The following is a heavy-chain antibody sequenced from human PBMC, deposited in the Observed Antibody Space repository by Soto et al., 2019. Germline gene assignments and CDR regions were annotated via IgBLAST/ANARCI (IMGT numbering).Heavy chain of an antibody. D-gene: IGHD3-16*01. CDR2: IYYSGST. V-gene: IGHV4-59*01. Sequence: PSETLSLTCTVSGGSISSYYWSWIRQPPGKGLEWIGYIYYSGSTNYNPSLKSRVTISVDTSKNQFSLKLSSVTAADTAVYYCARDRMGRAKDNYYYYYMDVWGKGTTVTVSS. J-gene: IGHJ6*03. CDR3: ARDRMGRAKDNYYYYYMDV. CDR1: GGSISSYY.